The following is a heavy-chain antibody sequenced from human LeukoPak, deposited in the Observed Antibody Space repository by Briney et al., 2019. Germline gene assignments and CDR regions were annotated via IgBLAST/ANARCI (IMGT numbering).Heavy chain of an antibody. D-gene: IGHD1-26*01. CDR2: INAYNGNT. CDR3: ARRDYSGSFNWFDP. J-gene: IGHJ5*02. Sequence: ASVKVSCKASGYTFTSYGITWVRQAPGQGLKWMGWINAYNGNTNYAQKLQGRVTMTTDTSTSTAYMELRSLRSDDTAVYYCARRDYSGSFNWFDPWGQGTLVTVSS. CDR1: GYTFTSYG. V-gene: IGHV1-18*01.